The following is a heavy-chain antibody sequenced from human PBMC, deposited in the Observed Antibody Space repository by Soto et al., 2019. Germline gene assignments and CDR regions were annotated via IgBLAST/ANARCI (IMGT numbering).Heavy chain of an antibody. J-gene: IGHJ4*02. CDR1: GFTVSTNY. CDR3: ARGRASHSDFDY. Sequence: EVQLVESGGGLIQPGGSLRLSCAASGFTVSTNYMGWVRQAPGRGLEWVSFIYSDGSTFYADSVKGRFTISRDNSKNMLFLQMNSLRAEDTALYYCARGRASHSDFDYWGQGTLVTVSS. CDR2: IYSDGST. D-gene: IGHD2-15*01. V-gene: IGHV3-53*01.